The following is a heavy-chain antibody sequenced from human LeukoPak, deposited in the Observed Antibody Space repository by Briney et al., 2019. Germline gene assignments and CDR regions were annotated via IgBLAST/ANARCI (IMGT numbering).Heavy chain of an antibody. CDR1: GGSISSYY. CDR3: ARVWIQGAFDI. V-gene: IGHV4-59*12. Sequence: PSETLSLTCTVSGGSISSYYWSWIRQPPGKGLEWIGYIYYSGSTNYNPSLKSRVTISVDTSKNQFSLKLSSVTAADTAVYYCARVWIQGAFDIWGQGTMVTVSS. J-gene: IGHJ3*02. CDR2: IYYSGST. D-gene: IGHD5-18*01.